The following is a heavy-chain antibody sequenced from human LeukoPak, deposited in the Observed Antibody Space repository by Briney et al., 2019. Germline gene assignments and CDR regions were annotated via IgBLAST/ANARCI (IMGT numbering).Heavy chain of an antibody. CDR1: GLTFSTYA. Sequence: GGSLRLSCAASGLTFSTYAMNWVRQAPGKGLEWVSYISSSSNTMYYADSVKGRFTISRDNAKNSLYLQMNSLRDEDTAVYYCARAFDYWGQGTLVAVSS. CDR2: ISSSSNTM. J-gene: IGHJ4*02. V-gene: IGHV3-48*02. CDR3: ARAFDY.